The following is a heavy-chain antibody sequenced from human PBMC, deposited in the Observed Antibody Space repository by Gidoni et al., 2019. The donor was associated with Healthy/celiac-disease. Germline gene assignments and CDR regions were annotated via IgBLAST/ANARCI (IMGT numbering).Heavy chain of an antibody. CDR2: IYYSGST. J-gene: IGHJ5*02. V-gene: IGHV4-39*01. Sequence: QLQLQEWGPGLVKPSETLSLTCTVPGGSISSSSYYWGWIRQPPGKGLEWIGSIYYSGSTYYNPSLKSRVTISVDTSKNQFSLKLSSVTAADTAVYYCVRAAAAARVVWFDPWGQGTLVTVSS. CDR1: GGSISSSSYY. CDR3: VRAAAAARVVWFDP. D-gene: IGHD6-13*01.